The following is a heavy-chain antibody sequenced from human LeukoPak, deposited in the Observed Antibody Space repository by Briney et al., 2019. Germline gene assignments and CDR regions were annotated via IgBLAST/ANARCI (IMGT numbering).Heavy chain of an antibody. J-gene: IGHJ4*02. Sequence: PGRSLRLSCAASGLTFSNYGMHWVRQAPGKGLEWVSVIFSADSTYYADSVKGRFTISRDSSKNTLYLQMNSLRAEDTAVYYCARDHGYSYGFGFDYWGQGTLVTVSS. D-gene: IGHD5-18*01. CDR1: GLTFSNYG. V-gene: IGHV3-66*01. CDR2: IFSADST. CDR3: ARDHGYSYGFGFDY.